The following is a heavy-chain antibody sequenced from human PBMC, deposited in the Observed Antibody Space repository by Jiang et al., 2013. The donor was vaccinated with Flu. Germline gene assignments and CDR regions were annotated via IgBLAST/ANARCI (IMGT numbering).Heavy chain of an antibody. CDR3: ATAPVAVAGTGAFGI. Sequence: FTFTNAWMNWVRQAPGKGLEWVGRIKSETDGGTTDYGAPVKGRFTISRDASINTLFLQMNSLKTDDTAVYYCATAPVAVAGTGAFGIWGQGTMVAVSS. CDR1: FTFTNAW. D-gene: IGHD6-19*01. J-gene: IGHJ3*02. V-gene: IGHV3-15*07. CDR2: IKSETDGGTT.